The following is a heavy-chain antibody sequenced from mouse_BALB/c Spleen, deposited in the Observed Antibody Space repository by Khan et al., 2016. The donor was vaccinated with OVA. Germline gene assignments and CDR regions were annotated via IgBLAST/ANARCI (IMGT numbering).Heavy chain of an antibody. D-gene: IGHD1-1*02. J-gene: IGHJ1*01. V-gene: IGHV9-3-1*01. Sequence: QIQLVQSGPEVKKPGETVKISCKASGYSFTNYGMNWVRQAPGKGLKWMGWINTYTGEPTSADDFKGRFAFSLETSASTAYLQINNLKNEDTDKYFCASGGYWYFDYWGAGTTVTVSA. CDR3: ASGGYWYFDY. CDR2: INTYTGEP. CDR1: GYSFTNYG.